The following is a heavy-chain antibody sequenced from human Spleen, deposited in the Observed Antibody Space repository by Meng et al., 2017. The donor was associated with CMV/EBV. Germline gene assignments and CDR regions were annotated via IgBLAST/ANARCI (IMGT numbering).Heavy chain of an antibody. Sequence: KRPVYTCSGYVISWAHHAPGQGLEWLGWISAYNGNTNYAQKLQGRVTMTTDTSTSTAYMELRSLRSDDTAVYYCARDAHSGSSWPFDYWGQGTLVTVSS. CDR1: VYTCSGYV. D-gene: IGHD1-26*01. CDR2: ISAYNGNT. J-gene: IGHJ4*02. CDR3: ARDAHSGSSWPFDY. V-gene: IGHV1-18*01.